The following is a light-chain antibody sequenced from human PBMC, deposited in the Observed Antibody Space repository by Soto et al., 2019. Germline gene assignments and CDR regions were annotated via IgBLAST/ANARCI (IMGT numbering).Light chain of an antibody. CDR3: CSYAGSSTWV. J-gene: IGLJ1*01. CDR1: SSDVGSYNL. Sequence: QSALTQPASVSGSPGQSITISCTGTSSDVGSYNLVSWYQQHPGKVPKIMIYEASKRPSGAPNRFSGSKSGNTASLTISGLQAEDEADYYCCSYAGSSTWVFGPGTKVTVL. CDR2: EAS. V-gene: IGLV2-23*01.